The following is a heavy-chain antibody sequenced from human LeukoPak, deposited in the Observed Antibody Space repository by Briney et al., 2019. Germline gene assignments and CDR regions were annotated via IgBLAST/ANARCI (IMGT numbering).Heavy chain of an antibody. CDR1: GFTFTTFG. CDR3: AKINNDDDY. CDR2: ISPDGNIE. J-gene: IGHJ4*02. D-gene: IGHD1/OR15-1a*01. V-gene: IGHV3-30*18. Sequence: GRSLRLSCAASGFTFTTFGIHWVRQAPGKGLEWVAAISPDGNIEYYTDSVKGRFTIPRDNSKNMIYLQMNSLRGEDSAVYYCAKINNDDDYWGQGTLVTVSS.